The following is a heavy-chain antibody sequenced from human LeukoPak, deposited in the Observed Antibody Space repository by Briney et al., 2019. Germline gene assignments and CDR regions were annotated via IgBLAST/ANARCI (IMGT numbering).Heavy chain of an antibody. J-gene: IGHJ4*02. CDR1: GFTFSDYL. CDR2: IDTDGSSA. Sequence: GGSLRLSCAPSGFTFSDYLLHWVRQAPGKGLVWVSRIDTDGSSATYADSVKGRFTISRDNAKNTVYLQMNSLRVEDTGVYSCASALTTATPHFHYWGQGTLVTVSS. V-gene: IGHV3-74*01. CDR3: ASALTTATPHFHY. D-gene: IGHD4-17*01.